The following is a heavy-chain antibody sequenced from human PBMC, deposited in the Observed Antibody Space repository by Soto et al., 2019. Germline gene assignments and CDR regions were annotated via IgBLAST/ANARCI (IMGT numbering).Heavy chain of an antibody. CDR1: GGSISSGGYY. CDR2: IYYSGST. V-gene: IGHV4-31*03. CDR3: ARSLRGAFDY. J-gene: IGHJ4*02. Sequence: SETLSLTCTVSGGSISSGGYYWSWIRQHPGKGLEWIGYIYYSGSTYYNPSLKSRVTISVDTSKNQFSLKLSSVTAADTAVYYCARSLRGAFDYWGQGTLVNVSS. D-gene: IGHD1-26*01.